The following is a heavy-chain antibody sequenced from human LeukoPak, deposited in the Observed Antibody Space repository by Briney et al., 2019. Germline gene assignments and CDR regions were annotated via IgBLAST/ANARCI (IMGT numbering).Heavy chain of an antibody. J-gene: IGHJ4*02. V-gene: IGHV4-61*10. CDR1: GGSVSSGTYY. Sequence: SETLSLTCTVSGGSVSSGTYYWSWIRQPAGKGLEWIGRIYTSGSTTYNPSLKSRVTISLDTSKNQVSLRLTSVTAADTAMYYCARKDGDGWGQGTLVTVSS. D-gene: IGHD5-24*01. CDR2: IYTSGST. CDR3: ARKDGDG.